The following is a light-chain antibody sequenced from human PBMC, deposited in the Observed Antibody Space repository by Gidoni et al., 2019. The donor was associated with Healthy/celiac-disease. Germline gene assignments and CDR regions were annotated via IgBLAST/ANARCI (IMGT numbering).Light chain of an antibody. Sequence: DIQMTQSPSSLSASVGDRVTITCRASQSISSYLNWYQQKPGKAPKLLIYAASSLQSGVPSRFSGSGSGTDFTLTISSLQPEDFATYSCQQSYSTPPFTFXPGTKVDIK. CDR1: QSISSY. J-gene: IGKJ3*01. CDR3: QQSYSTPPFT. V-gene: IGKV1-39*01. CDR2: AAS.